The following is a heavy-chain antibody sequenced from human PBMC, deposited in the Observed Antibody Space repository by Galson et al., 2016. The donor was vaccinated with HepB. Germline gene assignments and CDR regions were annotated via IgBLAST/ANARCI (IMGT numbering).Heavy chain of an antibody. V-gene: IGHV3-23*01. D-gene: IGHD2-15*01. J-gene: IGHJ4*02. CDR1: GFTVSSSF. Sequence: SLRLSCAASGFTVSSSFLSWVRQAPGKGLEWVSVISGSGGSTYYADSVKGRFTISRDNSKNTLYLQMNSLRAEDTAVYYCAKIKGRWVADYWGQGTLVTVSS. CDR2: ISGSGGST. CDR3: AKIKGRWVADY.